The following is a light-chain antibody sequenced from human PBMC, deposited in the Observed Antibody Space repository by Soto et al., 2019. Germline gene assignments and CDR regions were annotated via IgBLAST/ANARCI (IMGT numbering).Light chain of an antibody. CDR3: LQYATSRRT. CDR1: QTVSRNY. V-gene: IGKV3-20*01. CDR2: SAS. Sequence: DIVLTQSPGILSLSPGERATLSCRANQTVSRNYLAWYQQKPGQTPRLLIYSASNKATVIPDRFRGSGSGTDFTLTITRLEPEDFGVYYCLQYATSRRTFGQGTRVDIK. J-gene: IGKJ1*01.